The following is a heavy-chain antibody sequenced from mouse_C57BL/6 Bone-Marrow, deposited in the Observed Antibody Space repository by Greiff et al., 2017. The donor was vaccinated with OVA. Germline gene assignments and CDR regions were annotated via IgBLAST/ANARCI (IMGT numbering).Heavy chain of an antibody. CDR1: GYTFTDYY. J-gene: IGHJ2*01. V-gene: IGHV1-19*01. D-gene: IGHD2-4*01. CDR2: INPYNGGT. CDR3: ARLYDYDV. Sequence: EVKLQESGPVLVKPGASVKMSCKASGYTFTDYYMNWVKQSHGKSLEWIGVINPYNGGTSYNQKFKGKATLTVDKSSSTAYMELNSLTSEDSAVYYCARLYDYDVRGQGTTLTVSS.